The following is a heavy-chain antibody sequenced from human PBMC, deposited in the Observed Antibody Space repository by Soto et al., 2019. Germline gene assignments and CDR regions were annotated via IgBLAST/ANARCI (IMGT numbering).Heavy chain of an antibody. D-gene: IGHD2-21*01. V-gene: IGHV3-48*02. CDR2: ISSSGSTI. J-gene: IGHJ4*02. CDR1: GFSFSSHS. CDR3: ARGRGYCGGTNCYLDY. Sequence: PGGSLRLSCAASGFSFSSHSMKWVRQAPGKGLEWVSYISSSGSTIYYAGSVKGRFTISRDNAKNSLYLQMNSLRDDDTAVYYCARGRGYCGGTNCYLDYWGQGALVTVSS.